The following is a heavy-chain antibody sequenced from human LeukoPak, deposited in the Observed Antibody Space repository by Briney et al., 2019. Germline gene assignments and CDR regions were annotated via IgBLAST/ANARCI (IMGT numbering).Heavy chain of an antibody. CDR2: IKQDGSEK. V-gene: IGHV3-7*01. CDR3: ARDVYGPPHYDFWSGYYYYYYGMDV. D-gene: IGHD3-3*01. J-gene: IGHJ6*02. CDR1: GFTFSSYW. Sequence: PGGSLRLSCAASGFTFSSYWMSWVRQAPGKGLEWVANIKQDGSEKYYVDSVKGRFTISRDNAKNSLYLQMNSLRAEDTAVYYCARDVYGPPHYDFWSGYYYYYYGMDVWGQGTTVTVSS.